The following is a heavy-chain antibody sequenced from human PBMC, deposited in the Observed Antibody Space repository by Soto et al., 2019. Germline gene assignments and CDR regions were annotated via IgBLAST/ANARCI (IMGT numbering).Heavy chain of an antibody. D-gene: IGHD3-10*01. CDR3: ARDRGVY. CDR2: ISYDGSNK. CDR1: GFTFSSYA. Sequence: QVQLVESGGGVVQPGRSLRLSCAASGFTFSSYAMHWVRQAPGKGLEWVAVISYDGSNKYYADSVKGRFTISRDNSKNTLYLQMKSRRAEETAVYYCARDRGVYWGQGTLVTVSS. J-gene: IGHJ4*02. V-gene: IGHV3-30-3*01.